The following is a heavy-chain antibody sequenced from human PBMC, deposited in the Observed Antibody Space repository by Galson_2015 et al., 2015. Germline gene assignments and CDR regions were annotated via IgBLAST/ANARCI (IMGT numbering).Heavy chain of an antibody. CDR2: ISSSGSYI. CDR1: GFTFSIYT. J-gene: IGHJ3*02. D-gene: IGHD3-22*01. V-gene: IGHV3-21*01. CDR3: APLVPGVIVDAFEI. Sequence: SLRLSCAASGFTFSIYTLNWVRQAPGKGLQWVSSISSSGSYIYYADSVKGRFTISRDNAKNSLYLQMNSLRAEDTAVYYCAPLVPGVIVDAFEIWGQGTMVTVSA.